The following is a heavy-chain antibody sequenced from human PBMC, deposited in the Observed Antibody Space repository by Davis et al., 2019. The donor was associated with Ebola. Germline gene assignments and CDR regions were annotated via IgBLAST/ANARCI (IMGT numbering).Heavy chain of an antibody. Sequence: ASVKVSCKASGYTFTGYYMHWVRQAPGQGLEWMGWINPNSGGTNYAQKFQGWVTMTRDTSISTAYMELSSLRSEDTAVYYCARVRRQLAYYGMDVWGQGTTVTVSS. CDR1: GYTFTGYY. CDR2: INPNSGGT. V-gene: IGHV1-2*04. CDR3: ARVRRQLAYYGMDV. J-gene: IGHJ6*02. D-gene: IGHD6-13*01.